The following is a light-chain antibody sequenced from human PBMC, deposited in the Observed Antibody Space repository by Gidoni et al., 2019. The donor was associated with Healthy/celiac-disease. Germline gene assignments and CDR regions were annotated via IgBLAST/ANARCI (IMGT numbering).Light chain of an antibody. CDR1: QGISSY. CDR3: QKHNSYPPT. J-gene: IGKJ4*01. CDR2: AAS. V-gene: IGKV1-9*01. Sequence: DIQLTKSPYFLSASVGDRVTITCRASQGISSYLAWYQQKPGKVPKLLIYAASTLQRGVPSRFSGSGSGTEFTLTISSLQPEDVATYYCQKHNSYPPTFGGGTKVEIK.